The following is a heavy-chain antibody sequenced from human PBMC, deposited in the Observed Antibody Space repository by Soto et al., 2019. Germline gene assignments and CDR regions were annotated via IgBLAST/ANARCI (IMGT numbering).Heavy chain of an antibody. J-gene: IGHJ6*02. D-gene: IGHD3-16*01. CDR2: IYYIGSP. V-gene: IGHV4-31*03. CDR3: ARERVLGDGGGFDV. CDR1: GAAVSGGGQY. Sequence: QLQESGPGLLKPSQTLPLNCSVSGAAVSGGGQYWNWVRQLPGKGLEWIGNIYYIGSPDYNPSLKSRVTISLDTSKNQFSLKLISVTAADTAVYYCARERVLGDGGGFDVWGQGTTVTVSS.